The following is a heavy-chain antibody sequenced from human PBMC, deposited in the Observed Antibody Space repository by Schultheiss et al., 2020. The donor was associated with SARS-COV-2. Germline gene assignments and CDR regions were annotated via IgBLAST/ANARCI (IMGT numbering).Heavy chain of an antibody. Sequence: GGSLRLSCAASGFTFSSYWMHWVRQAPGKGLEWVSAISGSGGSTYYADSVKGRFTISRDNSKNTLYLQMNSLRAEDTAVYYCAKGPRAAPTTFDYWGQGTLVTVSS. J-gene: IGHJ4*02. D-gene: IGHD6-13*01. CDR3: AKGPRAAPTTFDY. CDR2: ISGSGGST. CDR1: GFTFSSYW. V-gene: IGHV3-23*01.